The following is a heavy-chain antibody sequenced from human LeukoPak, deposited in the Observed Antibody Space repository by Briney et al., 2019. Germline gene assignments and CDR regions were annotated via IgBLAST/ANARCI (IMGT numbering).Heavy chain of an antibody. CDR2: ISDDGINK. Sequence: GGSLRLSCAASGFSFSNYAIHWVRQAPDKGLGWMALISDDGINKYYEDSVKGRFTIARDNSKDTLFLQMNSLRPEDTAVYYCARGRYYYDISGYSTYYFDYWGQGTLVTVSS. CDR1: GFSFSNYA. D-gene: IGHD3-22*01. J-gene: IGHJ4*02. CDR3: ARGRYYYDISGYSTYYFDY. V-gene: IGHV3-30*03.